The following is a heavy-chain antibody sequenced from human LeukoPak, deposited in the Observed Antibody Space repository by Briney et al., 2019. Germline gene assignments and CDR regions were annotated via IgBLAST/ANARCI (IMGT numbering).Heavy chain of an antibody. V-gene: IGHV4-39*07. J-gene: IGHJ5*02. D-gene: IGHD3-3*01. CDR2: IYYSGST. CDR1: GGSISSSSYY. Sequence: PSETLSLTCTVSGGSISSSSYYWGWIRQPPGKGLEWIGSIYYSGSTYYNPSLKSRVTISVDTSKNQFSPKLSSVTAADTAVYYCAREPNYDFWSGPSGGFDPWGQGTLVTVSS. CDR3: AREPNYDFWSGPSGGFDP.